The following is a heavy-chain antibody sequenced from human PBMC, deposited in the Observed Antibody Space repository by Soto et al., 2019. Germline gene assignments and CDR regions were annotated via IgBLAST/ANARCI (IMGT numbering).Heavy chain of an antibody. V-gene: IGHV4-31*03. Sequence: QVQLQESGPGLVKPSQTLSLTCTVSGGSISSGGYYWSWIRQHPGKGLEWIGYIYYSGSTYYNPSLKSRVTISVDTSKNQFSLKLSSVTAADTAVYYCARDSWNYFPENDYYYYGMDVWGQGTTVTVSS. CDR1: GGSISSGGYY. CDR2: IYYSGST. D-gene: IGHD1-7*01. CDR3: ARDSWNYFPENDYYYYGMDV. J-gene: IGHJ6*02.